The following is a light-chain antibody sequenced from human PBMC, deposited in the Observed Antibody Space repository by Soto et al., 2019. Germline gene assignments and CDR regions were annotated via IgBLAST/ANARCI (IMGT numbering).Light chain of an antibody. V-gene: IGKV1-5*01. Sequence: DIQMTQSPSTLSASVGERVTITGRASPSIISLLAWYQQKPGKAPKLLIYDASSLESGVPSRFSGSGSGTEFTLTISSLQPDDFATYYCQQYNSYPLTFGGGTKVDI. CDR3: QQYNSYPLT. CDR2: DAS. CDR1: PSIISL. J-gene: IGKJ4*01.